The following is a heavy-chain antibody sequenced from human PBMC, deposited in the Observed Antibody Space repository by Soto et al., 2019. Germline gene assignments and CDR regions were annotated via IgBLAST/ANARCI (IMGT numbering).Heavy chain of an antibody. J-gene: IGHJ4*02. CDR3: ARGPSDATTLTGLGYFDY. CDR1: GYTFTRYY. D-gene: IGHD3-16*01. Sequence: GASVKVSCKASGYTFTRYYMHWVRQAPGRGLEWMGIINPSGGSTSYAQKFQGRVTMTRDTSTSTVYMELSSLRSEDTAVYYCARGPSDATTLTGLGYFDYWGQGTLVTVSS. CDR2: INPSGGST. V-gene: IGHV1-46*03.